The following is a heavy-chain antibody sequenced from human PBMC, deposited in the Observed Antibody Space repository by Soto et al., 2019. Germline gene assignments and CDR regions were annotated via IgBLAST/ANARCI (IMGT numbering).Heavy chain of an antibody. V-gene: IGHV3-23*01. CDR3: AKYNNYWDEDY. Sequence: EVQLLESGGGLVQPGGSLTLSCAASGFTFDTYAMTGVRQAPGKGLEWVSAISGRGDGTYYADSVKGRFTISRDNSKNTVFLQMNSLRAEDTALYYCAKYNNYWDEDYWGQGTLVTVSS. CDR2: ISGRGDGT. J-gene: IGHJ4*02. CDR1: GFTFDTYA. D-gene: IGHD1-20*01.